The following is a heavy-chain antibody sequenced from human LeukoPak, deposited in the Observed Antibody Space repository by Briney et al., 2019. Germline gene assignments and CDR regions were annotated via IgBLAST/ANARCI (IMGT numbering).Heavy chain of an antibody. D-gene: IGHD6-13*01. Sequence: SETLSLTCTVSGGSISSGGYYWSWIRQHPGKGLEWIGYIYNGGSTNYNPPLKSRVTISVDTSKNQFSLKLSSVTAADTAVFYCAGDAVPYSSSWIPGYWGQGTLVTVSS. V-gene: IGHV4-31*03. CDR2: IYNGGST. J-gene: IGHJ4*02. CDR1: GGSISSGGYY. CDR3: AGDAVPYSSSWIPGY.